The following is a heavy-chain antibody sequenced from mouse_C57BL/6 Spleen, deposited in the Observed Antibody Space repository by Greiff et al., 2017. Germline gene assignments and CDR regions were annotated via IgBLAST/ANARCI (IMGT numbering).Heavy chain of an antibody. D-gene: IGHD2-1*01. CDR3: ARGDYGNPFAY. CDR2: IWSGGST. V-gene: IGHV2-2*01. Sequence: VQLQQSGPGLVQPSQSLSLTCTVSGFSLTSYGVHWFRQSPGKGLEWLGVIWSGGSTDYNAAFISRLSISKDNSKSQVFFKMNSPQADDTAIYYCARGDYGNPFAYWGQGTLVTVSA. J-gene: IGHJ3*01. CDR1: GFSLTSYG.